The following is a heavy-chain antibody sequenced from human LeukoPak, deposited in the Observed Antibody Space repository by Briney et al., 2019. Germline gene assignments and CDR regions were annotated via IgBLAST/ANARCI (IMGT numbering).Heavy chain of an antibody. CDR1: GFTFSSYG. J-gene: IGHJ4*02. CDR3: AKDQLNRFCSGGSCSVTHDY. D-gene: IGHD2-15*01. V-gene: IGHV3-23*01. CDR2: ITGSTYST. Sequence: TGGSLRLSCAASGFTFSSYGMSWVRQAPGEGLEWVSSITGSTYSTYYADSVRGRFTISRDNSKNTLYLQMNSLRAEDTAVYYCAKDQLNRFCSGGSCSVTHDYWGQGTLVTVSS.